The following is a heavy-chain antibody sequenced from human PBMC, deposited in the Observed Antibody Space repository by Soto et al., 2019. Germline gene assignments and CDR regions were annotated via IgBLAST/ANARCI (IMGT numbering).Heavy chain of an antibody. CDR2: ISSSSSTI. CDR3: AREPYSSSWSYWYCDL. Sequence: EVQLVESGGGLVQPGGSLRLSCAASGFTFSSYSMNWVRQAPGKGLEWVSYISSSSSTIYYADSVKGRFTISRDNAKNSLYLQMNSLRAEDTAVYYCAREPYSSSWSYWYCDLWGRGTLVTVSS. CDR1: GFTFSSYS. V-gene: IGHV3-48*01. J-gene: IGHJ2*01. D-gene: IGHD6-13*01.